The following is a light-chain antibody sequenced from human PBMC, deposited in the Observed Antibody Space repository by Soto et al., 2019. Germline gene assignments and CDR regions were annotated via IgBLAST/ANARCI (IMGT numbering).Light chain of an antibody. CDR3: QQYGNLPVS. V-gene: IGKV3-20*01. Sequence: ENVLTQSPGTLSLSPGERATLSCRASQSISSTYLAWYQQKPGQAPRLLIYGASSRATGIPDRFSGSGSGTDFNLTISRLVPEDFAVYYCQQYGNLPVSFSQRTQGEI. CDR2: GAS. CDR1: QSISSTY. J-gene: IGKJ1*01.